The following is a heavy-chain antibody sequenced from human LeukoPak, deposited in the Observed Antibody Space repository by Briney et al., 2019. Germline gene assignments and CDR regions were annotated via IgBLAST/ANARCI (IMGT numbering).Heavy chain of an antibody. V-gene: IGHV3-48*01. D-gene: IGHD2-21*02. CDR1: GFTFSSYD. CDR3: AREVTAVDY. Sequence: GGSLRLSCAASGFTFSSYDMNWVPQAPGKGLEWVSYVSGSSSTIFYADSVKGRFTISRDNAKNSVYLQVNSLRAEDTAVYYCAREVTAVDYWGQGTLVTVSS. CDR2: VSGSSSTI. J-gene: IGHJ4*02.